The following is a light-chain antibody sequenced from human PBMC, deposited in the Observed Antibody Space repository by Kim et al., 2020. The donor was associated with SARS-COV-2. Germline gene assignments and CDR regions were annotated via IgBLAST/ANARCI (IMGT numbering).Light chain of an antibody. J-gene: IGLJ2*01. CDR3: NSPDSSGNHGV. CDR2: GKN. Sequence: LELIVRTTCKEDSIRSYSAIWNQHKPGQAPVLVINGKNNRPSGIPDRFCGSGSGIAASWNITEAQAEYDADYHCNSPDSSGNHGVFGGGTQLTVL. V-gene: IGLV3-19*01. CDR1: SIRSYS.